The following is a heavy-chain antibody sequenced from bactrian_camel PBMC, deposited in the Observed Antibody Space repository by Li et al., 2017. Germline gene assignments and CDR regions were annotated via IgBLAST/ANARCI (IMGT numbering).Heavy chain of an antibody. CDR3: AAAPSWLYVGTWFQQAQYND. V-gene: IGHV3-2*01. CDR2: IYTFGRRA. J-gene: IGHJ4*01. CDR1: GYIDSSYY. Sequence: HVQLVESGGGSVHAGGSLRLSCAASGYIDSSYYRGWFRQAPGKEREQVAVFIYTFGRRAAYADSVKGRFTISRDNAKNTLYLQMNDLTAGDTAMYYCAAAPSWLYVGTWFQQAQYNDWGQGTQVTVS. D-gene: IGHD6*01.